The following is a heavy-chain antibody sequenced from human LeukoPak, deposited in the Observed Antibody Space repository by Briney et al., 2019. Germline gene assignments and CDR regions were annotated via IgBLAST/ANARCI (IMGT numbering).Heavy chain of an antibody. V-gene: IGHV3-53*01. Sequence: GGSLRLSCAASGFTVSSNYTSWVRQAPVKGLEWVSIIYRDGSAYYPDSVKGRFTISRDNSRNTLYLQMSSLRAEDTAMYYCARTIVGASVYDAFDIWGQGTMVTVSS. CDR3: ARTIVGASVYDAFDI. CDR2: IYRDGSA. J-gene: IGHJ3*02. CDR1: GFTVSSNY. D-gene: IGHD1-26*01.